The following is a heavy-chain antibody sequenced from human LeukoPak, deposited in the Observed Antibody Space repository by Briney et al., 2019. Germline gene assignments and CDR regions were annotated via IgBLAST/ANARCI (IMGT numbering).Heavy chain of an antibody. V-gene: IGHV3-53*01. CDR2: LYSNGYI. D-gene: IGHD3-22*01. CDR1: GLSVSRNF. CDR3: ARGKLYSYESTSFYGPFDC. J-gene: IGHJ4*02. Sequence: GGSLRLSCAVSGLSVSRNFLTWVREAPGKELEWVCVLYSNGYISYADSVKCRFTISRDNSENTVYLQMDNLRPEDTAVYFCARGKLYSYESTSFYGPFDCWGQGTLVTVSS.